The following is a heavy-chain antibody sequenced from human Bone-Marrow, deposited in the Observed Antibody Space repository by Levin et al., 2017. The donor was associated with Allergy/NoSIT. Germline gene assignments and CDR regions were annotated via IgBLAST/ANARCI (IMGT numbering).Heavy chain of an antibody. J-gene: IGHJ5*02. CDR3: TNGLTGEAS. CDR1: GFTFPNYW. Sequence: GGSLRLSCAASGFTFPNYWMHWVRQAPGKGLMHISVIKPDGTGANYADSVKGRFTISRDNTKNTLFLQMNILRAEDTALYYCTNGLTGEASWGQGTLVTVSS. D-gene: IGHD7-27*01. CDR2: IKPDGTGA. V-gene: IGHV3-74*01.